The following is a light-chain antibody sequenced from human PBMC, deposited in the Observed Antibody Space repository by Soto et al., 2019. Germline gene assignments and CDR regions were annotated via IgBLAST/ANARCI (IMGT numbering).Light chain of an antibody. CDR3: QQYNNWPPYT. V-gene: IGKV3-15*01. CDR1: QSVSSN. CDR2: GAS. J-gene: IGKJ2*01. Sequence: EIVMTQSPATLSVSPGERATLSCRASQSVSSNLAWYQQKPGQAPRLLIYGASTRATGIPARFSGSGSGTEFTLTISSVQSEDFAVYYYQQYNNWPPYTLGQGTKLEIK.